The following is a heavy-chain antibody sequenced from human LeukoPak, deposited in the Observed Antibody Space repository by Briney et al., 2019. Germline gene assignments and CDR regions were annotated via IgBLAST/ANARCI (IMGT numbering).Heavy chain of an antibody. D-gene: IGHD6-6*01. CDR3: ARDRGAARSLSYWYFDL. J-gene: IGHJ2*01. CDR1: GYSISSGYY. CDR2: IYHSGST. V-gene: IGHV4-38-2*02. Sequence: PSETLSLTCTVSGYSISSGYYWGWIRQPPGKGLEWIGSIYHSGSTYYNPSLKSRVTISVDTSKNQFSLKLSSVTAADTAVYYCARDRGAARSLSYWYFDLWGRGTLVTVSS.